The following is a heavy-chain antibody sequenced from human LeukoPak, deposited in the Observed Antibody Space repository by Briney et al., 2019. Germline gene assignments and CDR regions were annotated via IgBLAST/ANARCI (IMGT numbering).Heavy chain of an antibody. D-gene: IGHD6-19*01. Sequence: SESLSLTCTVSGGSISSSSYYWGWIRQPPGKGLEWIGSIYYSGSTYYSPSLKSRVTISVDTSKNQFSLKLSSVTAADTAVYYCARPSSGWYGFDYWGQGTLVTVSS. J-gene: IGHJ4*02. CDR2: IYYSGST. V-gene: IGHV4-39*01. CDR3: ARPSSGWYGFDY. CDR1: GGSISSSSYY.